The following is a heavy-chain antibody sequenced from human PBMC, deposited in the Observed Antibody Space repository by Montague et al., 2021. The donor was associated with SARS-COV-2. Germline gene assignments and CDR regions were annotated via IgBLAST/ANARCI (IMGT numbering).Heavy chain of an antibody. CDR3: ARGGGSGYRYYFDY. CDR2: IRQSGRT. D-gene: IGHD3-22*01. J-gene: IGHJ4*02. V-gene: IGHV4-34*01. Sequence: SETLSLTCAVYGGSFGDDHWSWIRQPPGKGLEWIGNIRQSGRTNYNPSLKSRVTISVDTSKNQFSLKLSSVTAADTAVYYCARGGGSGYRYYFDYWGQGSLVTVSS. CDR1: GGSFGDDH.